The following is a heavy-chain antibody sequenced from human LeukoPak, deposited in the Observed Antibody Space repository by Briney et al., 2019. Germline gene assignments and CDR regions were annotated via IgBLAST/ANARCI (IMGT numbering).Heavy chain of an antibody. CDR3: ARAHPGSSGSFDY. CDR1: GFTFSSYW. J-gene: IGHJ4*02. CDR2: INHNGNVN. V-gene: IGHV3-7*03. D-gene: IGHD6-25*01. Sequence: GGSLRLSCAASGFTFSSYWMNWARQAPGKGLEWVASINHNGNVNYYVDSVKGRFTISRDNAKNSLYLQMSNLRAEDTAVYFCARAHPGSSGSFDYWGQGTLVTVSS.